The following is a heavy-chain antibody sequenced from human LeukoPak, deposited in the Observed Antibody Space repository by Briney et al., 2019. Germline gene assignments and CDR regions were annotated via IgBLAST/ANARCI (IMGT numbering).Heavy chain of an antibody. D-gene: IGHD3-3*01. CDR3: AKGSISGYYDFWSGCYFDH. CDR1: GFTFSSYA. Sequence: HPGGSLRLSCAASGFTFSSYAMSWVRQAPGKGLEWVSAISGSGGSTYYADSVKGRFTISRDNSKNTLYLQMNSLRAEDTAVYYCAKGSISGYYDFWSGCYFDHWGQGTLVTVSS. CDR2: ISGSGGST. V-gene: IGHV3-23*01. J-gene: IGHJ4*02.